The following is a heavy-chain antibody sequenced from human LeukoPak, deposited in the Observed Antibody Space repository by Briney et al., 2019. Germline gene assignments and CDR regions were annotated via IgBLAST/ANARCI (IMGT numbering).Heavy chain of an antibody. CDR2: ISGSGGST. CDR3: AKESNYYGSGSYRDY. J-gene: IGHJ4*02. CDR1: GFTFSSYG. Sequence: GGTLRLSCAASGFTFSSYGMSWVRQAPGKGLEWVSAISGSGGSTYYADSVKGRFTISRDNSKNTLYLQMNSLRAEDTAVYYCAKESNYYGSGSYRDYWGQGTLVTVSS. V-gene: IGHV3-23*01. D-gene: IGHD3-10*01.